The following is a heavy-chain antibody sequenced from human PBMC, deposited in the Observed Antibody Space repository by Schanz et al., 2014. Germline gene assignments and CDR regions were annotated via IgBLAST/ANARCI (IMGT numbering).Heavy chain of an antibody. Sequence: QVQLLQSGAEVKKPGASVRVSCKASGYSFTGYYIHWVRQAPGQGLEWMGRIHPNSGGTDYTQKFQGGVTMTRDTSITTAYMDLSGLTSDDTAVYYCARGLVRYFHYWGQGTLVTVSS. CDR1: GYSFTGYY. J-gene: IGHJ4*02. V-gene: IGHV1-2*06. D-gene: IGHD6-19*01. CDR2: IHPNSGGT. CDR3: ARGLVRYFHY.